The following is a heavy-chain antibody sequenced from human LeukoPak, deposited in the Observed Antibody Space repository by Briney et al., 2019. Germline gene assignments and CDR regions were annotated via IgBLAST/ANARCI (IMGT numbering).Heavy chain of an antibody. J-gene: IGHJ1*01. Sequence: PSETLSLSCGVSGGSFSSYYWNWIRQPPGKGLEWIGVINHSGSTNYIPSLKSRVTMSLDTSKNQFSLKLTSVTAGDTAVYYCAGGATPGVFWGQGTLVTVSS. D-gene: IGHD3-10*01. V-gene: IGHV4-34*01. CDR2: INHSGST. CDR1: GGSFSSYY. CDR3: AGGATPGVF.